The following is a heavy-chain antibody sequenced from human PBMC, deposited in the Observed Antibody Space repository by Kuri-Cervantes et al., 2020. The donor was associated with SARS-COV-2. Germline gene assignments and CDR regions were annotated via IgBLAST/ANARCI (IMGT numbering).Heavy chain of an antibody. Sequence: ASVKVSCKASGYTFISYGFSWVRQAPGQGLEWMGWMNPNSGNTGYAQKFQGRVTMTRNTSISTAYMELSSLRSEDTAVYYCATASAVVVPTNWFDPWGQGTLVTVSS. V-gene: IGHV1-8*02. CDR3: ATASAVVVPTNWFDP. D-gene: IGHD2-2*01. J-gene: IGHJ5*02. CDR2: MNPNSGNT. CDR1: GYTFISYG.